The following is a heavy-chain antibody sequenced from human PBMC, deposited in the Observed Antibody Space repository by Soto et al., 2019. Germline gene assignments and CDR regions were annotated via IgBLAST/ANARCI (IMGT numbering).Heavy chain of an antibody. D-gene: IGHD3-9*01. CDR3: AKDWFLCIDL. Sequence: HPGGSLRLSCATSGFPFDISWMHWVRQVPGKGLEWVSRITSDGSGTIYADSVKGRFTISRDNAASTVYLQMNSLRAEDMGIYYCAKDWFLCIDLWGQGTPVTVSS. CDR2: ITSDGSGT. V-gene: IGHV3-74*01. J-gene: IGHJ4*02. CDR1: GFPFDISW.